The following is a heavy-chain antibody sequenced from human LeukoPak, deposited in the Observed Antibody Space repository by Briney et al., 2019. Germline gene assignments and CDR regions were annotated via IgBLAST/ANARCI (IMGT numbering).Heavy chain of an antibody. Sequence: SETLSLTCAVYGGSFSGYYWSWIRRPPGKGLEWIGEINHSGSTNYNPSLKSRVTISVDTSKNQFSLKLSSVTAADTAVYYCARGPTTVTKAGSAFDIWGQGTMVTVSS. CDR3: ARGPTTVTKAGSAFDI. CDR1: GGSFSGYY. J-gene: IGHJ3*02. CDR2: INHSGST. D-gene: IGHD4-11*01. V-gene: IGHV4-34*01.